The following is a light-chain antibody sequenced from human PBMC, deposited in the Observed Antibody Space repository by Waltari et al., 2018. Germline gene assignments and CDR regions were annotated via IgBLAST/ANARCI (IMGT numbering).Light chain of an antibody. V-gene: IGKV3-20*01. Sequence: EIVLTQSPGTLSLSPGGRATLSCRASQSLSIYLAWYQQKPGRAPKLLIYHASSRATGVPDRFSGSGSGTDFSLTISRLEPEDFAVYYCQHYVSLPVTFGQGTKVEIK. CDR3: QHYVSLPVT. CDR2: HAS. J-gene: IGKJ1*01. CDR1: QSLSIY.